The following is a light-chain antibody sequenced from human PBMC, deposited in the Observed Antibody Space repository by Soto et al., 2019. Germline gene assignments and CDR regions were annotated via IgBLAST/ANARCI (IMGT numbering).Light chain of an antibody. Sequence: QSALTQPRSVSGSPGQSVTISCTGTSSDVGVYNDVSWYLQHPGKAPKLMIYDVSKRPSGVPDRYSGSKSGNTASLTISVLQAEDEADYFCCSYAGSYTYVFGNGTKLTVL. J-gene: IGLJ1*01. CDR2: DVS. CDR1: SSDVGVYND. CDR3: CSYAGSYTYV. V-gene: IGLV2-11*01.